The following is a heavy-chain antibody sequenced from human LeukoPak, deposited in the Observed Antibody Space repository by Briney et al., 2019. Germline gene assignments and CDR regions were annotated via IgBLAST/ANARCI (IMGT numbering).Heavy chain of an antibody. D-gene: IGHD2-2*02. V-gene: IGHV4-59*01. CDR2: IYYSGST. Sequence: SETLSLTCTVSGGSISSYYWSWIRQPPGKGLEWIGYIYYSGSTNYNPSLKSRVTISVDTSKNQFSLKLSSVTAADTAVYYCASVVVVPAAIHNYYYYMDVWGKGTAVTVSS. CDR3: ASVVVVPAAIHNYYYYMDV. CDR1: GGSISSYY. J-gene: IGHJ6*03.